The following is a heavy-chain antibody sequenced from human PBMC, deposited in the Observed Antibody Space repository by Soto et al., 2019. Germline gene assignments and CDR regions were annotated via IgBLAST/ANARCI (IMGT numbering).Heavy chain of an antibody. D-gene: IGHD4-17*01. V-gene: IGHV5-51*01. CDR1: GYSFTNYW. CDR3: ARGLTTAYDQWGY. J-gene: IGHJ4*02. CDR2: IYPFDSDT. Sequence: GESLKISCKGSGYSFTNYWIAWVRQMPGKGLEWMGIIYPFDSDTRYSPPFQGQVTISADKSISTAYLHWSSLKASDTAMYYCARGLTTAYDQWGYWGQGTLVTVSS.